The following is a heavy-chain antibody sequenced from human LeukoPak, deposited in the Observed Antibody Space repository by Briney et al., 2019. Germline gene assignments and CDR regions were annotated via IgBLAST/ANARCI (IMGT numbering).Heavy chain of an antibody. J-gene: IGHJ4*02. CDR1: GFTFSSYG. D-gene: IGHD1-20*01. Sequence: GGSLRLSCAASGFTFSSYGMHWVRQAPGKGLEWVAVISYDGSNKYYADSVKGRFTISRDNSKNTLYPQMNSLRAEDTAVYYCAKDPYNWNDEGLPDYWGQGTLVTVSS. V-gene: IGHV3-30*18. CDR3: AKDPYNWNDEGLPDY. CDR2: ISYDGSNK.